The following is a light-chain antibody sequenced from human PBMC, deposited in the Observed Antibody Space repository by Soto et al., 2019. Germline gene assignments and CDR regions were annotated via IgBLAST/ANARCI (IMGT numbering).Light chain of an antibody. CDR1: QGISSY. Sequence: DIQLTQSPSFLSASVGDRVTITCRASQGISSYLAWYQQKPGKAPKLQIYAASTLQSGVPSRFSVSGSVTEFPLTISSLQTEDVATYDCQQLNSYPLTFGPGNKVYIK. CDR2: AAS. J-gene: IGKJ3*01. CDR3: QQLNSYPLT. V-gene: IGKV1-9*01.